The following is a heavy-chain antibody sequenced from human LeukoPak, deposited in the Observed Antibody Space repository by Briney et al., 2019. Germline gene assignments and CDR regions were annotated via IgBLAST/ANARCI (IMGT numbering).Heavy chain of an antibody. J-gene: IGHJ4*02. V-gene: IGHV3-7*01. CDR3: GSQSYGLFEY. CDR1: GFAFSSFW. Sequence: GGSLRLSCAASGFAFSSFWMSWVRQALGKGPESVANMKQDGGEKYYVESVKGRFTISRDNAKTSLYLQMNSLRDEDTAVYYCGSQSYGLFEYWGQGTLVTVSS. D-gene: IGHD3-10*01. CDR2: MKQDGGEK.